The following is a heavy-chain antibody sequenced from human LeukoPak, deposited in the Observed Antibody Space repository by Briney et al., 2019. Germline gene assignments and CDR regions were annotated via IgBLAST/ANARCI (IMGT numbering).Heavy chain of an antibody. D-gene: IGHD6-19*01. CDR3: ARATGYSSGWSIWD. J-gene: IGHJ4*02. Sequence: QAGGSLRLSCAASGFTVSINYMSWVRQAPGKGLEWVSVIYSGGSTYYADSVKGRFTISRHNSKNTLYLQMNSLRAEDTAVYYCARATGYSSGWSIWDWGQGTLVTVSS. CDR1: GFTVSINY. CDR2: IYSGGST. V-gene: IGHV3-53*04.